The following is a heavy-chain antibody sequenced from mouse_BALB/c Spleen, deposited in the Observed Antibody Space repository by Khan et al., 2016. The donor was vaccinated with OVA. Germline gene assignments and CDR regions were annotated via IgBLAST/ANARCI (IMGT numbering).Heavy chain of an antibody. Sequence: EVQLQESGGDLVKPGGSLKLSCAASGFTFSTYGMSWVRQAPDKRLEWVATVSTGGSYTYYPDSVKGRFTISRDNAKNTLYLQMSGLRSEDTAMFYCTRLAYYYDSEGFAYCGQGTLVTVSA. J-gene: IGHJ3*01. CDR2: VSTGGSYT. CDR3: TRLAYYYDSEGFAY. CDR1: GFTFSTYG. D-gene: IGHD1-1*01. V-gene: IGHV5-6*01.